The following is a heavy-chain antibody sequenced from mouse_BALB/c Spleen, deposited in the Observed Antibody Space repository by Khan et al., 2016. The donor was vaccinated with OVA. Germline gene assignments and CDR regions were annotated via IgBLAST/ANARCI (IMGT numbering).Heavy chain of an antibody. CDR3: TRRGLYGLFAC. J-gene: IGHJ3*01. CDR1: GYTFTTYW. CDR2: INPSTGYT. D-gene: IGHD1-1*02. Sequence: VQLQQSGAELAKPGASVKMSCTASGYTFTTYWIHWVKQRPGQGLEWIGYINPSTGYTEYNQKFKDKATLTTDKSSSAAYMQLSSLTSEDSAVYYGTRRGLYGLFACWGQGTLVTVSA. V-gene: IGHV1-7*01.